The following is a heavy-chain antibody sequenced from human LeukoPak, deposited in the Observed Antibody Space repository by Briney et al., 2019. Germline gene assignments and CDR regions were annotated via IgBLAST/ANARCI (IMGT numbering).Heavy chain of an antibody. J-gene: IGHJ4*02. D-gene: IGHD1-26*01. CDR3: ARGATASYSFDY. CDR2: IYHNRNT. V-gene: IGHV4-38-2*01. Sequence: SETLSLTCAVSGYSISSGYYWGWIRQPPGKGLEWIGNIYHNRNTYYNPSLKSRVTISVDTSKNQFSLKLSSVTAADTAVYYCARGATASYSFDYWGQGTLVTVSS. CDR1: GYSISSGYY.